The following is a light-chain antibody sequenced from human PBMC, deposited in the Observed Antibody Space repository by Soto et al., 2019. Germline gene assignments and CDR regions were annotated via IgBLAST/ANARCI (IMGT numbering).Light chain of an antibody. V-gene: IGLV2-23*01. CDR3: CSYAGSYV. Sequence: QSALTQPASVSGSPGQSITISCTGTSSDVGSYNLVSWYQQHPGKAPKLMIYEGSKRPSGVSNRFSGSKSGNTASLTISGLQAEDEADYYCCSYAGSYVFGTGTEVTVL. CDR2: EGS. J-gene: IGLJ1*01. CDR1: SSDVGSYNL.